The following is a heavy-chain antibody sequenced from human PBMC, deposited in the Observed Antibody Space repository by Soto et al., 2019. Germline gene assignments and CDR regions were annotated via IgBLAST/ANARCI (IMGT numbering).Heavy chain of an antibody. CDR1: GGSIRNSSYY. CDR3: ASGRLRLGELSTRNWFDP. Sequence: SEPLSLTCTVSGGSIRNSSYYWGWIRQPPGKGLEWIGSIYYSGSTYYNPSLKSRVTISVDTSKNQFSLKLSSVTAADTAVYYCASGRLRLGELSTRNWFDPWGQGTLVTVS. V-gene: IGHV4-39*01. CDR2: IYYSGST. D-gene: IGHD3-16*02. J-gene: IGHJ5*02.